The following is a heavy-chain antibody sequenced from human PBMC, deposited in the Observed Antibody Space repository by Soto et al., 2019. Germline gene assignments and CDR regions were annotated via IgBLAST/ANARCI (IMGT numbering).Heavy chain of an antibody. Sequence: SETLSLTCTVSGGSISSSSYYWCWIRQPPGTGLEWIGEINHSGSTNYNPSLKSRVTISVDTSKNQFSLKLTSVTAADTAVYYCARDKITGLFDYWGQGTLVTVSS. V-gene: IGHV4-39*07. D-gene: IGHD2-8*02. CDR1: GGSISSSSYY. CDR2: INHSGST. J-gene: IGHJ4*02. CDR3: ARDKITGLFDY.